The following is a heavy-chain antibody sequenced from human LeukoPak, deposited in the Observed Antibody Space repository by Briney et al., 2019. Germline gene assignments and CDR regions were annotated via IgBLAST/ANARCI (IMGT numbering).Heavy chain of an antibody. CDR1: GFTFCDYG. Sequence: GTSLRLSCAASGFTFCDYGMHWVRHVPGKGLEWVSGLGWNSRPEDYADSVKGRFTTSRDNAKSSLYLQMNSLRADDTALYYCVKRGGSDWYFDIWGRGTLVTVSS. J-gene: IGHJ2*01. CDR3: VKRGGSDWYFDI. V-gene: IGHV3-9*01. CDR2: LGWNSRPE.